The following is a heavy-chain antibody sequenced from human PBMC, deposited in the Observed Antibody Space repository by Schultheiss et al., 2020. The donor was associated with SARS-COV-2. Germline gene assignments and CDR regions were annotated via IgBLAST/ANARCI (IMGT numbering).Heavy chain of an antibody. J-gene: IGHJ6*02. CDR3: ARDQGLPHYGMDV. CDR2: ISGSGGST. V-gene: IGHV3-23*01. Sequence: GGSLRLSCAASGFTFDDYAMHWVRQAPGKGLEWVSAISGSGGSTYYADSVKGRFTISRDNSKNSLYLQMNSLRAEDTAVYYCARDQGLPHYGMDVWGQGTTVTVSS. CDR1: GFTFDDYA.